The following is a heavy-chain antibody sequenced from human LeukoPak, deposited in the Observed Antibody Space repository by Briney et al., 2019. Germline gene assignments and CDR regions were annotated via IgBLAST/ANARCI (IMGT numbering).Heavy chain of an antibody. D-gene: IGHD2-15*01. J-gene: IGHJ6*03. CDR3: PGGYCSGGRCYSFYYYYYMDV. Sequence: SEALSLACAVHGGSFSGYYWSWIRRPPGKVLGWVGYIHCNGRTNYNPSLTRRVTISVDTSKNQFSLQLSSVTAADTAVYYCPGGYCSGGRCYSFYYYYYMDVWGKGTTVTVSS. V-gene: IGHV4-59*13. CDR1: GGSFSGYY. CDR2: IHCNGRT.